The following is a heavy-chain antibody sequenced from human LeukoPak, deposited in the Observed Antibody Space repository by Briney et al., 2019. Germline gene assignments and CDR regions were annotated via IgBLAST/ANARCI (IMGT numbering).Heavy chain of an antibody. CDR2: IYYSGTT. V-gene: IGHV4-38-2*01. D-gene: IGHD7-27*01. CDR1: GYSISSGYY. Sequence: SETLSLTCEVSGYSISSGYYWGWIRQPPGKGLEWIGSIYYSGTTYYNPSLKSRVTISADTSQNQFSLKLSSVTAADTAVYYCASRKLGNDYWGQGTLVTVSS. CDR3: ASRKLGNDY. J-gene: IGHJ4*02.